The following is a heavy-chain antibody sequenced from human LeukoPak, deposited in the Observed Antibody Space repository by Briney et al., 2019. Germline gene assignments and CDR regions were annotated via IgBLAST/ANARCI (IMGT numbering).Heavy chain of an antibody. V-gene: IGHV3-48*03. J-gene: IGHJ5*02. Sequence: PGGSLRLSCAASGFTFSSYEMNWVRQAPGKGLEWVSYIGRSGSATDYADSVKGRFTITRDNAKNSLYLQMNSLRVEDTAVYYCARDGHHWGQGTLVTVSS. CDR3: ARDGHH. CDR2: IGRSGSAT. CDR1: GFTFSSYE.